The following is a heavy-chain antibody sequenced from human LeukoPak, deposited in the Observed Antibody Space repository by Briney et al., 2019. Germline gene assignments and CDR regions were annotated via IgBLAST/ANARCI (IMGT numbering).Heavy chain of an antibody. V-gene: IGHV4-34*01. Sequence: SETLSLTCAVYGGSFSYYYWTWIRQPPGKGLEWIGNIYYTGSTYYNVSLNSRVTISIDTSKNLFSLRLNSMTAADTAAYYCAKSGGYGLIDKWGQGTLVTVSS. CDR3: AKSGGYGLIDK. J-gene: IGHJ4*02. D-gene: IGHD1-26*01. CDR2: IYYTGST. CDR1: GGSFSYYY.